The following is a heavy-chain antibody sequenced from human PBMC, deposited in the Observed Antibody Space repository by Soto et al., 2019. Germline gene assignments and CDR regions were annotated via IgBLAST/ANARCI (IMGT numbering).Heavy chain of an antibody. Sequence: ASVKVSCKASGYTFTSYYMHWVRQAPGQGLEWMGLINPSGGSTSYAQKFQGRVTMTRDTSTSTVYMELSSLRSEDTAVYYCARENSGSYYLYYYYGMDVWGQGTTVPVSS. CDR3: ARENSGSYYLYYYYGMDV. D-gene: IGHD3-10*01. J-gene: IGHJ6*02. CDR2: INPSGGST. CDR1: GYTFTSYY. V-gene: IGHV1-46*03.